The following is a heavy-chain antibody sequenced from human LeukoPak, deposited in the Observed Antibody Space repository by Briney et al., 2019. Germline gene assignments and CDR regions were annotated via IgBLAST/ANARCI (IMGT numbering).Heavy chain of an antibody. V-gene: IGHV4-59*01. Sequence: SETLSLTCTVSGGSISSYYWSWIRQPPGKGLEWIGYIYYSGSTNYNPSLKSRVTISVDTSKNQFSLKLSSVTAADTAVYYCARAPPYSSGWYFDYWGQGTLVTVSS. CDR1: GGSISSYY. J-gene: IGHJ4*02. CDR3: ARAPPYSSGWYFDY. D-gene: IGHD6-19*01. CDR2: IYYSGST.